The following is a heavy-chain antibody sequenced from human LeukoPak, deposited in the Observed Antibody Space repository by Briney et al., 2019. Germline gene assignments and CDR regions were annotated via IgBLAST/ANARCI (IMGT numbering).Heavy chain of an antibody. CDR3: ASPDSSGTRYEDAFDI. CDR1: GFTFSSYS. J-gene: IGHJ3*02. V-gene: IGHV3-48*04. Sequence: PGGSLRLSCAASGFTFSSYSMNWVRQAPGKGLEWVSYISSSSSTIYYADSVKGRFTVSRDNAKNSLYLQMNSLRAEDTAVYYCASPDSSGTRYEDAFDIWGQGTMVTVSS. D-gene: IGHD3-22*01. CDR2: ISSSSSTI.